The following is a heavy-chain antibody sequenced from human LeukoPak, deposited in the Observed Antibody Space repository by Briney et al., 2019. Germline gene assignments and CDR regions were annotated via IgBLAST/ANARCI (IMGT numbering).Heavy chain of an antibody. CDR3: ARTISIAAADTFDY. Sequence: KPSETLSLTCTVSGGSISSGSYYWSWIRQPAGKGLEWIGRIYTSGSTNYNPSLKGRVTISVDTSKNQFSLKLSSVTAADTAVYYCARTISIAAADTFDYWGQGTLVTVSS. CDR2: IYTSGST. D-gene: IGHD6-13*01. V-gene: IGHV4-61*02. J-gene: IGHJ4*02. CDR1: GGSISSGSYY.